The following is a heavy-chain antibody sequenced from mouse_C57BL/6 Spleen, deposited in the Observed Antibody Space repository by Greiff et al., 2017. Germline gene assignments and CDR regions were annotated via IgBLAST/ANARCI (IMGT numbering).Heavy chain of an antibody. CDR3: ARCGNAYAMDY. J-gene: IGHJ4*01. CDR2: INPSTGGT. CDR1: GYSFTGYY. V-gene: IGHV1-42*01. D-gene: IGHD2-1*01. Sequence: EVKLQESGPELVKPGASVKISCKASGYSFTGYYMNWVKQSPEKSLEWIGEINPSTGGTTYNQKFKAKATLTVDKSSSTAYMQLKSLTSEDSAVYYCARCGNAYAMDYWGQGTSVTVSS.